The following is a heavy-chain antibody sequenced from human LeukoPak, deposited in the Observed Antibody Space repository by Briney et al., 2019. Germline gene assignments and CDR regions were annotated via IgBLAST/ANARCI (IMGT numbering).Heavy chain of an antibody. J-gene: IGHJ6*04. D-gene: IGHD3-10*02. V-gene: IGHV3-66*01. CDR1: GFSVSSNY. CDR2: IYSSGTT. CDR3: AELGITMIGGV. Sequence: GGTLRLSCAVSGFSVSSNYMAWVRQAPGLGLEWVSLIYSSGTTKYADFVKGRFTISRDNAKNSLYLQMNSLRAEDTAVYYCAELGITMIGGVWGKGTTVTISS.